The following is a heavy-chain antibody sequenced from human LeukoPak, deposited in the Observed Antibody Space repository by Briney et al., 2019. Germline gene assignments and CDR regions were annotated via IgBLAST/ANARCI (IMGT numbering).Heavy chain of an antibody. D-gene: IGHD6-6*01. Sequence: VASVKVSCKASGYTFTSYDINWVRQATGQGLEWMGWMNPNSGNTGYAQKFLGRVTMTRNTSISTAYMELSSLRSEDTAVYYCARGGIAARRSLDWFDPWGQGTLVTVSS. CDR2: MNPNSGNT. CDR3: ARGGIAARRSLDWFDP. CDR1: GYTFTSYD. J-gene: IGHJ5*02. V-gene: IGHV1-8*01.